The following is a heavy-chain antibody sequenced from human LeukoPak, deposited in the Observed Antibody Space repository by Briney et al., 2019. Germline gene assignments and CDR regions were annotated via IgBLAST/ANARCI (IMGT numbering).Heavy chain of an antibody. V-gene: IGHV1-2*02. J-gene: IGHJ4*02. CDR3: AKHGITMVRGVIRKDHRFDY. D-gene: IGHD3-10*01. CDR1: GYTFTGYY. Sequence: ASVKVSCKASGYTFTGYYMHWVRQAPGQGLEWMGWINPNSGGTNYAQKFQGRVTMTRDTSISTAYMELSRLRSDDTAVYYCAKHGITMVRGVIRKDHRFDYWGQGTLVTVSS. CDR2: INPNSGGT.